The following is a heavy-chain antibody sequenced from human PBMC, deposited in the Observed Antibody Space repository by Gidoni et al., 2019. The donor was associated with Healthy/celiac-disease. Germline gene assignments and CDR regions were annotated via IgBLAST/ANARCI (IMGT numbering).Heavy chain of an antibody. J-gene: IGHJ6*02. V-gene: IGHV3-30*18. D-gene: IGHD3-9*01. CDR3: AKGVVDWLSYYYYGMDV. CDR1: GFPFSSYG. CDR2: ISYDGSNK. Sequence: QVPLVASGGGVVKPGRSLRLSCAASGFPFSSYGMHWVRQAPGTGLEWVAVISYDGSNKYYADSVKGRFTISRDNSKNTLYLQMNSLRAEDTAVYYCAKGVVDWLSYYYYGMDVWGQGTTVTVSS.